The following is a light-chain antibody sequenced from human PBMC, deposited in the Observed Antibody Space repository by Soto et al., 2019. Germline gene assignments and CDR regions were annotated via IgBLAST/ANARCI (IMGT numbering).Light chain of an antibody. CDR2: AAS. Sequence: IQLTQSPSSLSASVGYRFTITCLASQDIAIYLAWYQQKPGEAPKLLIYAASTLYGGVPSRFSGSGSGTDFALTITSLQAEDFATYYCKQLRMYPSTFGGGTTVDIK. V-gene: IGKV1-9*01. CDR1: QDIAIY. CDR3: KQLRMYPST. J-gene: IGKJ4*01.